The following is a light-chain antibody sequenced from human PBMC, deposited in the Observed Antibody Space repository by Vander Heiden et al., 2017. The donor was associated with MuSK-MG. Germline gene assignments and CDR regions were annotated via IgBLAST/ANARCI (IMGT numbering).Light chain of an antibody. CDR1: QSISNY. V-gene: IGKV1-39*01. CDR3: QQTDSSPPRT. CDR2: AAS. J-gene: IGKJ1*01. Sequence: DIQMTQSPSSLSASVGDRVTITCRASQSISNYLNWYQQKPGKAPKLLIYAASSLQSGVPSRFSGSGSGTDFTLTISSLQPEDFATYYCQQTDSSPPRTFGQGTRVEVK.